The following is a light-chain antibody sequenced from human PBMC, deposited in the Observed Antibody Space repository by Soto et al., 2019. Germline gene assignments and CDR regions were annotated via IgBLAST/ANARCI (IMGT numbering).Light chain of an antibody. Sequence: EILMTQSPATLSVSPGERVTLSCRASQSVKTNLAWYQQRPGQAPRLLVYGASTRAPGIPARFYGSGFGTDFTLTISSLQSQDFAVYYCQQYVNLLVTFGGGTKVE. CDR3: QQYVNLLVT. J-gene: IGKJ4*01. V-gene: IGKV3-15*01. CDR1: QSVKTN. CDR2: GAS.